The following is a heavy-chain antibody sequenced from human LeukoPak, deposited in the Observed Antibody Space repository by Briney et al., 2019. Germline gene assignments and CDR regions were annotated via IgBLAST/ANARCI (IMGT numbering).Heavy chain of an antibody. D-gene: IGHD1-26*01. Sequence: SETLSLTCAVYGGSFSGYYWSWIRQPPGKGLEWIGEINHSGSTNYNPSLKSRVTISVDTSKNQFSLKLSSVTAADTAVYYCARVPDSGSYSYYFDYWGQGTLVTVPS. CDR1: GGSFSGYY. V-gene: IGHV4-34*01. J-gene: IGHJ4*02. CDR3: ARVPDSGSYSYYFDY. CDR2: INHSGST.